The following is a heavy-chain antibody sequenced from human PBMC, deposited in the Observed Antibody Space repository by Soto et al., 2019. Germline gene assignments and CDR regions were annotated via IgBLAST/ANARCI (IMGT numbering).Heavy chain of an antibody. CDR3: ARGLEKTKYYDFWSGYYLAEPYYYGMDV. D-gene: IGHD3-3*01. J-gene: IGHJ6*02. Sequence: VKVSCKASGYTFTSYDINWVRQATGQGLEWMGWMNPNSGNTGYAQKFQGRVTMTRNTSISTAYMELSSLRSEDTAVYYCARGLEKTKYYDFWSGYYLAEPYYYGMDVWGQGTTVTVSS. CDR1: GYTFTSYD. V-gene: IGHV1-8*01. CDR2: MNPNSGNT.